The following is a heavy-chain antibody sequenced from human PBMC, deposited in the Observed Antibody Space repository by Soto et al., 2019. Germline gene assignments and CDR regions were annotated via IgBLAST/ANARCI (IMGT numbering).Heavy chain of an antibody. CDR2: IDHSGST. V-gene: IGHV4-34*01. Sequence: SGTLCLTCAVYGGSFSRYDRSWVRQPPGKGLEWIGEIDHSGSTNYNPCLPSRGSISVETPPNQSSLNLTAVNAADTAVSYYATGVVRLADHPLDLRGPGHLVTVSS. D-gene: IGHD2-15*01. J-gene: IGHJ5*02. CDR1: GGSFSRYD. CDR3: ATGVVRLADHPLDL.